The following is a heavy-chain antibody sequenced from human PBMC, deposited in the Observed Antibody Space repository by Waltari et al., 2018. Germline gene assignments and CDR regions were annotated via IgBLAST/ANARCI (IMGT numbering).Heavy chain of an antibody. CDR3: ARGGLTMATIDY. J-gene: IGHJ4*02. Sequence: QVHLVQSGAEVRQPGASVKVSCKAVVDAFISHGISWVRQAPGQGLEWMGWISGYSGNTNYAQRLQDRLTMTTDTSAIIAYMELRSLRSDDTAVYYCARGGLTMATIDYWGQGTLVTVSS. V-gene: IGHV1-18*01. D-gene: IGHD3-10*01. CDR2: ISGYSGNT. CDR1: VDAFISHG.